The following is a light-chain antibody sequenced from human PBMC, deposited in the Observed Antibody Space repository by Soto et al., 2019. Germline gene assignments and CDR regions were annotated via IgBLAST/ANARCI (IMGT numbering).Light chain of an antibody. J-gene: IGKJ2*01. CDR3: QQYDSYPYT. Sequence: DIQMTQSPPTLSASVGDRVTITCRASHNIGSWLAWYQQKPGKAPNLLIYGASSLQSGVPSRFSGSGFGTEFTLTISSLQPDDFATYHCQQYDSYPYTFGQGTKLEIK. CDR2: GAS. CDR1: HNIGSW. V-gene: IGKV1-5*01.